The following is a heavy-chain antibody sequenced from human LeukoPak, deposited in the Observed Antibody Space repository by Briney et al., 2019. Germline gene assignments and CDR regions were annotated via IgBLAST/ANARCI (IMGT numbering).Heavy chain of an antibody. CDR2: ISGSGGST. Sequence: PGGSLRLSCVVSGLSLRSHGMHWVRQAPGKGLEWVSAISGSGGSTYYADSVKGRFTISRDNSKNTLYLQMNSLRAEDTAVYYCAKETGYSSSWYGYYFDYWGQGTLVTVSS. J-gene: IGHJ4*02. V-gene: IGHV3-23*01. CDR1: GLSLRSHG. D-gene: IGHD6-13*01. CDR3: AKETGYSSSWYGYYFDY.